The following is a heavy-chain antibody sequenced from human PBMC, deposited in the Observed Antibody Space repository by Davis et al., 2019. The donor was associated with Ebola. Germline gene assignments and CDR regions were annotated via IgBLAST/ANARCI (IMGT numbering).Heavy chain of an antibody. CDR3: ARDTSCTTTSCYVHYSAMDV. D-gene: IGHD2-2*01. CDR1: GFTFSSYA. CDR2: IKQDGSEK. J-gene: IGHJ6*04. Sequence: GESLKISCAASGFTFSSYAMSWVRQAPGKGLEWVANIKQDGSEKYYIDSVKGRFSISRDNAKNSLYLQMNSLRGEDTAVYYCARDTSCTTTSCYVHYSAMDVWGKGTTVTVSS. V-gene: IGHV3-7*01.